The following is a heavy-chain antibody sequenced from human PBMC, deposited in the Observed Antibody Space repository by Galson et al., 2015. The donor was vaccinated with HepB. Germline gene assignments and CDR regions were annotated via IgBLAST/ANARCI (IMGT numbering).Heavy chain of an antibody. J-gene: IGHJ4*02. D-gene: IGHD7-27*01. CDR2: INPNSGGT. CDR3: ARLLHFKGGITGVYFDY. Sequence: SVKVSCKASGYTFTGYYMHWVRQAPGQGLEWMGWINPNSGGTNYAQKFQGRVTMTRDTSISTAYMELSRLRSDDTAVYYCARLLHFKGGITGVYFDYWGQGTLVTVSS. CDR1: GYTFTGYY. V-gene: IGHV1-2*02.